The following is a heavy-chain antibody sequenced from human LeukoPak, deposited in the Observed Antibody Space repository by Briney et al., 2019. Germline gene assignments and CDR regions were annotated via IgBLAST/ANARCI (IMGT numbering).Heavy chain of an antibody. CDR3: AKGSSRGDYFDY. V-gene: IGHV3-23*01. CDR1: GFTLSNNA. D-gene: IGHD3-3*01. Sequence: RGSLRLSCAASGFTLSNNAMSWVRQAPGKGLEWVSAIRDSGDSTYYTDSVKGRFTISRDNSKNTLYLQMNSLRAEDTAVYYCAKGSSRGDYFDYWGQGTLVTVSS. CDR2: IRDSGDST. J-gene: IGHJ4*02.